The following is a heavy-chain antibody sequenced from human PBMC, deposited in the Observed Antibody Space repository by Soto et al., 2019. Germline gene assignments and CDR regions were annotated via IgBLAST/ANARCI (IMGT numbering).Heavy chain of an antibody. CDR2: IIPIFGTA. CDR1: GGTFSSYA. D-gene: IGHD4-17*01. V-gene: IGHV1-69*06. Sequence: GASVKVSCKASGGTFSSYAISWVRQAPGQGLEWMGGIIPIFGTANYAQKFQGRVTITADKSTSTAYMELSSLRSEDTAVYYCAREYGDYDDYYYYGMDVWGQGTTVTVSS. CDR3: AREYGDYDDYYYYGMDV. J-gene: IGHJ6*02.